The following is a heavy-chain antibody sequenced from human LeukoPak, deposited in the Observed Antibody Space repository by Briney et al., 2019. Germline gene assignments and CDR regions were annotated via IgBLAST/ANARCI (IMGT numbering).Heavy chain of an antibody. D-gene: IGHD6-19*01. CDR1: GDTLDNYA. V-gene: IGHV1-69*05. CDR2: IIPIFGKP. J-gene: IGHJ4*02. Sequence: SVKVSCKASGDTLDNYALSWVRQAPGQGPEWMGGIIPIFGKPKYAQKFQGRATFTTDESTSTTHLELTSLRSEDTAVYYCASGDVGITTQSGIASGWIFDYWGQGTLVTVSS. CDR3: ASGDVGITTQSGIASGWIFDY.